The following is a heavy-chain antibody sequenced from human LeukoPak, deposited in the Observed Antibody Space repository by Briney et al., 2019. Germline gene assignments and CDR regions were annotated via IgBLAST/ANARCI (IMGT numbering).Heavy chain of an antibody. CDR1: GFTFSSYA. J-gene: IGHJ3*02. V-gene: IGHV3-23*01. D-gene: IGHD2-15*01. CDR3: AKDRLSWSRRATPTRSAFDI. CDR2: MSGSGGST. Sequence: LTGGSLRLSCAASGFTFSSYAMSWVRQAAGKGREWVSAMSGSGGSTYYADSVEGRFTIARATSKNRLYLQMNRLRAEGPCVYYCAKDRLSWSRRATPTRSAFDIWGQGTMVTVSS.